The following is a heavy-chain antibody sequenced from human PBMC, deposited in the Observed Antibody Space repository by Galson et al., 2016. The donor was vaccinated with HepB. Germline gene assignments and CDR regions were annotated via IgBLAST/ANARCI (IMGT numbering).Heavy chain of an antibody. CDR1: GYTFTSYG. V-gene: IGHV1-18*01. CDR2: INAYNGNT. Sequence: SVKVSCKASGYTFTSYGISWVRQAPGQGLERMGWINAYNGNTNYAQSFQGRVTMTTDTSTGTAYMELWNLRSDDTALYYCAAWTESRPYYYNMDVWCPGTLVTVSS. J-gene: IGHJ6*02. D-gene: IGHD3/OR15-3a*01. CDR3: AAWTESRPYYYNMDV.